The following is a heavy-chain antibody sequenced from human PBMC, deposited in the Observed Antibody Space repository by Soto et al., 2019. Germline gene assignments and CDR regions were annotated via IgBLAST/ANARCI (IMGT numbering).Heavy chain of an antibody. CDR2: IYYSGST. D-gene: IGHD2-15*01. J-gene: IGHJ5*02. V-gene: IGHV4-39*01. Sequence: SETLSLTCTVSGGSISNSSYYLSWIRQPPGKGLEWIGSIYYSGSTYYNPSLKSRVTISVDTSKNQFSLKLSSVTAADTAVYYCARQWAFVSVRFDPWGQGTLVTVSS. CDR1: GGSISNSSYY. CDR3: ARQWAFVSVRFDP.